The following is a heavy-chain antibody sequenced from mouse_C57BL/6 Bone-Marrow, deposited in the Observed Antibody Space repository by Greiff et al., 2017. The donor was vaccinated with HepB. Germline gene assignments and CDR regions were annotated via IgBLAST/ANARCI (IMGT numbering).Heavy chain of an antibody. CDR2: IDPETGGT. CDR1: GYTFTDYE. Sequence: VQLQQSGAELVRPGASVTLSCKASGYTFTDYEMHWVKQTPVHGLEWIGAIDPETGGTAYNQKFKGKAILTADKSSSTAYMELRSLTSDDSAVYYCTRNYGSSYSYAMDYWGQGTSVTVSS. D-gene: IGHD1-1*01. V-gene: IGHV1-15*01. CDR3: TRNYGSSYSYAMDY. J-gene: IGHJ4*01.